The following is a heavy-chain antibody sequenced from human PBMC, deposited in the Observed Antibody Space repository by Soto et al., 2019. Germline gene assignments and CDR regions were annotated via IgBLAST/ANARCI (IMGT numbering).Heavy chain of an antibody. J-gene: IGHJ5*01. CDR3: PSLGCFGYDSTPTEFATLSRHDALTIDS. CDR1: GYSFSTYW. V-gene: IGHV5-51*01. CDR2: IYPGDSDT. D-gene: IGHD5-12*01. Sequence: PGESLKSSCKASGYSFSTYWSGGVRRMPGKGLEWMGIIYPGDSDTIYSPSFQGQVTISADKSISTAYLQWSSLQASDTAMSHCPSLGCFGYDSTPTEFATLSRHDALTIDS.